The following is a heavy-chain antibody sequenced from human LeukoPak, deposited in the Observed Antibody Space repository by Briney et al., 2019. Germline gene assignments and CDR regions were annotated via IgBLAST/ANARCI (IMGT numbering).Heavy chain of an antibody. J-gene: IGHJ4*02. V-gene: IGHV3-21*01. CDR3: ARWVVGNYFDY. CDR2: ISSSSSYI. D-gene: IGHD2-15*01. Sequence: GGSLRLSCAASGFTFSSYSMNWVRQAPGKGLEWVSSISSSSSYIYYADSVKGRFTISRDNAKNSLYLQMNSLRAENTAVYYCARWVVGNYFDYWGQGTLVTVSS. CDR1: GFTFSSYS.